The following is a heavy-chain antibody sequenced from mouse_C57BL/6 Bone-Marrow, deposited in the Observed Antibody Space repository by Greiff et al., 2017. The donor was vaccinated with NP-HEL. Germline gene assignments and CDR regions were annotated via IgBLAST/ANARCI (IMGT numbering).Heavy chain of an antibody. D-gene: IGHD1-1*01. J-gene: IGHJ4*01. CDR2: IYPSDSEN. CDR1: GYTFTSYW. CDR3: ARDYYGSHYYAMDY. V-gene: IGHV1-61*01. Sequence: QVQLQQPGAELVRPGSSVKLSCKASGYTFTSYWMDWVKQRPGQGLEWIGNIYPSDSENHYNQKFKDKATLTVDKSSSTAYMQLSSLTSEDSAVYYCARDYYGSHYYAMDYWGQGTSVTVSS.